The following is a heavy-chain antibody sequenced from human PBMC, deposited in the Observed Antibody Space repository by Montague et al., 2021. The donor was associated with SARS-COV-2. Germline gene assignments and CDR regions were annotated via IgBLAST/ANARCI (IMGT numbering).Heavy chain of an antibody. CDR3: ARSRENYNILTGYPYYFDY. Sequence: SETLSLTCTVSGGSISRYYWNWIRQPPGKGLEWIAYIYYSGSNXXXPSXXXRVTISVDTSKNQFSLKLSSVTAADTAVYYCARSRENYNILTGYPYYFDYWGQGTLVTVSS. J-gene: IGHJ4*02. D-gene: IGHD3-9*01. CDR2: IYYSGSN. V-gene: IGHV4-59*01. CDR1: GGSISRYY.